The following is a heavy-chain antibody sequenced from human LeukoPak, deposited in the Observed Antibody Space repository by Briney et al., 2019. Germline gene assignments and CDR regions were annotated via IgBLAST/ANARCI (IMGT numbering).Heavy chain of an antibody. CDR2: IYYSGST. CDR1: GGSVSSGSYY. V-gene: IGHV4-61*03. Sequence: SETLSLTCTVSGGSVSSGSYYWSWIRQPPGKGLEWIGYIYYSGSTNYNPSLKSRVTISLDTSKNHFSLKLSSVTAADTAVYYCARDISYCTSTSCSNWFDPWGQGTPVTVSS. CDR3: ARDISYCTSTSCSNWFDP. D-gene: IGHD2-2*01. J-gene: IGHJ5*02.